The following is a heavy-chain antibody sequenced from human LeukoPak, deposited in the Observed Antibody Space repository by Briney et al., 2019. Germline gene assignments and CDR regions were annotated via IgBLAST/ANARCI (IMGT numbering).Heavy chain of an antibody. Sequence: SETLSLTCTVSGDSISSGSYYWGWIRQPPGKGLEWIGEINHSGSTNYSPSLKSRVTISVDTSRKQFSLKLKSVTAADTAVYYCARSGASYYFFDNWDQGTLVTVSS. J-gene: IGHJ4*02. CDR3: ARSGASYYFFDN. D-gene: IGHD3-10*01. CDR1: GDSISSGSYY. CDR2: INHSGST. V-gene: IGHV4-39*07.